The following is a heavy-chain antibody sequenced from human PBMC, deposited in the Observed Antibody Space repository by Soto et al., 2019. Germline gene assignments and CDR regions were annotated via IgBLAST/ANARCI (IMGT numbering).Heavy chain of an antibody. V-gene: IGHV3-30*18. CDR2: ISYDGSNK. J-gene: IGHJ6*02. Sequence: QVQLVESGGGVVQPGRSLRLSCAASGFTFSSYGMHWVRQAPGKGLEWVAVISYDGSNKYYADSVKGRFTISRDNSENTLYLQMNSLRAEDTAVSYCAKDFFSGGGFGEGETYYYYGMDVWGQGTTVTVSS. D-gene: IGHD3-10*01. CDR1: GFTFSSYG. CDR3: AKDFFSGGGFGEGETYYYYGMDV.